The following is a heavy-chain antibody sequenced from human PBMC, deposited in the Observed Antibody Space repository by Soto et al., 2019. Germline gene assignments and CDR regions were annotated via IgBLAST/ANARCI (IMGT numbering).Heavy chain of an antibody. CDR1: GFTFNTYG. Sequence: QVQLVESGGGVVQPGGSLRLSCTTSGFTFNTYGMYWVRQAPGKGLEWVAILWYDGSNKYYGDSVKGRFTISRDNSKNTLYLQMNSLRAEDTALYYCARGDCTGAYCYSWPFNYGVDVWGQGTTGTVSS. J-gene: IGHJ6*02. D-gene: IGHD2-15*01. CDR2: LWYDGSNK. V-gene: IGHV3-33*08. CDR3: ARGDCTGAYCYSWPFNYGVDV.